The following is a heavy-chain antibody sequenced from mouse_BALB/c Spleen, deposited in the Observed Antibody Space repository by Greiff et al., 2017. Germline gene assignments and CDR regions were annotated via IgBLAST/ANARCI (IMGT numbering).Heavy chain of an antibody. J-gene: IGHJ1*01. CDR2: ISYSGST. D-gene: IGHD1-1*01. V-gene: IGHV3-8*02. CDR3: ASLLLRYWYFDV. Sequence: EVHLVESGPSLVKPSQTLSLTCSVTGDSITSGYWNWIRKFPGNKLEYMGYISYSGSTYYNPSLKSRISITRDTSKNQYYLQLNSVTTEDTATYYCASLLLRYWYFDVWGAGTTVTVSS. CDR1: GDSITSGY.